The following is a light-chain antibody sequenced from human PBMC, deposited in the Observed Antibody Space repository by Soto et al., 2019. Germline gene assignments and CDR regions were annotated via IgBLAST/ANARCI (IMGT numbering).Light chain of an antibody. CDR2: DAS. CDR3: QQYDNLPLT. Sequence: EIQITQYTSSLSASVGDRFTITCQASQDISNYLNWYQQKPGKAPKLLIYDASNLETGVPSRFSGSGSGTDFTFTISSLQPEDIATYYCQQYDNLPLTFGQGTMVDIK. CDR1: QDISNY. V-gene: IGKV1-33*01. J-gene: IGKJ1*01.